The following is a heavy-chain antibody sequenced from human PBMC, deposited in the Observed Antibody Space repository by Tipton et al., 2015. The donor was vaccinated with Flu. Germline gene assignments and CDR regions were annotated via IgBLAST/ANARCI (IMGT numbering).Heavy chain of an antibody. CDR3: AKLVYFDSSGYYRYYFDY. Sequence: TLSLTCAVSGYFISSGYYWGWIRQPPGKGLEWIGTIYHSGSTYYNPSLKSRVTISVDTSKNQFSLRLSSVTAADTAVYYCAKLVYFDSSGYYRYYFDYWGQGTLVTVSS. CDR1: GYFISSGYY. V-gene: IGHV4-38-2*01. D-gene: IGHD3-22*01. CDR2: IYHSGST. J-gene: IGHJ4*02.